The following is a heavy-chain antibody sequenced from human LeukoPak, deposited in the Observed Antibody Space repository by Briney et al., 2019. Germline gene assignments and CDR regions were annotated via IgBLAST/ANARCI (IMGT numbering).Heavy chain of an antibody. CDR3: STDECTNGVCYLGS. J-gene: IGHJ5*02. V-gene: IGHV1-2*02. CDR2: INPNSGGA. D-gene: IGHD2-8*01. CDR1: GYTFTAQY. Sequence: GASVTVSFKASGYTFTAQYMHWVRQAPGQGLEWMGWINPNSGGANYAQKFQGRVTMTRDTSISTAYMELSRLRSDDTAAYHCSTDECTNGVCYLGSWGQGTLVTVSS.